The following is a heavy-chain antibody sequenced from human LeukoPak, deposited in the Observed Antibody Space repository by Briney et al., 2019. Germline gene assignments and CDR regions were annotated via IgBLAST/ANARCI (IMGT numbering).Heavy chain of an antibody. Sequence: GGSLRLSCAASGFTFSSYGMHWVRQAPGKGLEWVAVISYDGSNKYYADSVKGRFTISRDNSKNTLYLQMNSLRAEDTAVYYCAKIVGATHFDYWGQGTLVTVSS. V-gene: IGHV3-30*18. D-gene: IGHD1-26*01. CDR3: AKIVGATHFDY. CDR2: ISYDGSNK. CDR1: GFTFSSYG. J-gene: IGHJ4*02.